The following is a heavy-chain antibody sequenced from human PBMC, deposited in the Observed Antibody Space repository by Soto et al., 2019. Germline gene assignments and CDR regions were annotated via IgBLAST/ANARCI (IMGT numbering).Heavy chain of an antibody. J-gene: IGHJ4*02. CDR2: INSDGSST. CDR1: RFTFSSYW. V-gene: IGHV3-74*01. Sequence: GGSLRLSCAASRFTFSSYWMHWVRQAPGKGLVWVSRINSDGSSTSYADSVKGRFTISRDNAKNTLYLQMNSLRAEDTAVYYCARRGAVPSYYFDYWGQGTLVTVSS. CDR3: ARRGAVPSYYFDY.